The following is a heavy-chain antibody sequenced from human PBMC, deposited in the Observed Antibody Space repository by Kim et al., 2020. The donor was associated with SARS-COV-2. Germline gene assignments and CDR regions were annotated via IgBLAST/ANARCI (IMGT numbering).Heavy chain of an antibody. CDR2: GSIT. Sequence: GSITNYADSVHGRFTISRDHAKNTLHLQMNSLRAEDTAVYYCARGQATPDPWGQGTLVTVSS. D-gene: IGHD2-15*01. V-gene: IGHV3-74*01. J-gene: IGHJ5*02. CDR3: ARGQATPDP.